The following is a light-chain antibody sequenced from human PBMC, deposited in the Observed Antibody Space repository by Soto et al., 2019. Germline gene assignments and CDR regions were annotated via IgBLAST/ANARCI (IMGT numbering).Light chain of an antibody. Sequence: DIQMTQSPSTLSGSVGDRVTITCRASQSISSWLAWYQQKPGKAPKLLIYDASSLESGVQSRFSGSGSGTEFTLTIRSLQPDDFATYYCKQYNSYSWTFGQGTKVDIK. CDR3: KQYNSYSWT. V-gene: IGKV1-5*01. CDR2: DAS. J-gene: IGKJ1*01. CDR1: QSISSW.